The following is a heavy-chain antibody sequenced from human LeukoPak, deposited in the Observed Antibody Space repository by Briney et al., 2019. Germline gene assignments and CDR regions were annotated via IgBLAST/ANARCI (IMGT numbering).Heavy chain of an antibody. V-gene: IGHV5-51*01. D-gene: IGHD2-15*01. CDR3: ARLDSPVVAASY. J-gene: IGHJ4*02. CDR2: IYAGDSDT. Sequence: GESLQISCEGSGYRFTSYWIGWVRQVPGKGLEWMGIIYAGDSDTRYSPSLQGQVTISADKSISTAYLQWSSLKASDTAMYYCARLDSPVVAASYWGQGTLITVSS. CDR1: GYRFTSYW.